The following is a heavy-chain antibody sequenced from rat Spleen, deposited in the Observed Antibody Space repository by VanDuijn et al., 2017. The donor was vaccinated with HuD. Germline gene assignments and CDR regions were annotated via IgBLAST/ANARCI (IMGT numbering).Heavy chain of an antibody. V-gene: IGHV5-29*01. CDR3: ARHGVYYYSGDDYVMDV. Sequence: EVQLVESDGGLVQPGRSLKLSCTATGFTFSDYYMAWVRQTPTKGLEWVATISFDGTSAYYRDSVRGRFTISRDNEKSTLSLQMDSLRSEDTATYYWARHGVYYYSGDDYVMDVWGQGASVTVSS. J-gene: IGHJ4*01. CDR2: ISFDGTSA. D-gene: IGHD1-1*01. CDR1: GFTFSDYY.